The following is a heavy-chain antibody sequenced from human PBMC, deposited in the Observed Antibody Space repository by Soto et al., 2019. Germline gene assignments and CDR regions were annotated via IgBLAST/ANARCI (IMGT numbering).Heavy chain of an antibody. Sequence: SETLSLTCTVSGGSISSYYWSWIRQPPGKGLEWIGYIYYSGSTNYNPSLKSRVTISVDTSKNQFSLKLSSVTAADTAVYYCARRNGSGSYYLSYYYMDVWGKGTTVTVSS. CDR3: ARRNGSGSYYLSYYYMDV. V-gene: IGHV4-59*08. CDR2: IYYSGST. CDR1: GGSISSYY. J-gene: IGHJ6*03. D-gene: IGHD3-10*01.